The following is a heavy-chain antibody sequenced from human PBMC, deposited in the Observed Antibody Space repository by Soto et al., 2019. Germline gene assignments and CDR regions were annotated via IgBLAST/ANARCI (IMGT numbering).Heavy chain of an antibody. V-gene: IGHV3-72*01. CDR3: YRVEHSAKSTDH. J-gene: IGHJ4*02. D-gene: IGHD2-15*01. CDR2: SRNRVNNLST. Sequence: GGSLRLSCTVSADSEFSFSDQYMDWVRQAPGKGLEWVGRSRNRVNNLSTAYAASVQSRFTISRDESKNTVYLQMHSLKTDDTAAHYCYRVEHSAKSTDHWGQGTLVTVSS. CDR1: EFSFSDQY.